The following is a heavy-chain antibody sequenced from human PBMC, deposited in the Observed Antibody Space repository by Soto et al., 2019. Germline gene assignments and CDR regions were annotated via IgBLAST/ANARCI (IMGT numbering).Heavy chain of an antibody. V-gene: IGHV3-64*01. CDR2: ISSNGGST. CDR3: ARDLMTTVTTSDY. J-gene: IGHJ4*02. D-gene: IGHD4-17*01. Sequence: GGSLRLSCAASGFSFSSYAMHWVRQAPGKGLEYVSAISSNGGSTYYANSVKGRFTISRDNSKNTLYLQMGSLRSDDTAVYYCARDLMTTVTTSDYWGQGTLVTVSS. CDR1: GFSFSSYA.